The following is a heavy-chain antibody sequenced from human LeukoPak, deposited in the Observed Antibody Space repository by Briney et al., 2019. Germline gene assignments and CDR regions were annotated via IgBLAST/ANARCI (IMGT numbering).Heavy chain of an antibody. V-gene: IGHV3-30*19. D-gene: IGHD6-6*01. CDR3: AREQALHIAARPKYYFDY. CDR1: GFTFSSYG. Sequence: GGSLRLSCAASGFTFSSYGMHWVRQAPGKGLEWVAVISYDGSNKYYADSVKGRFTISRDNSKNTLYLQMNSLRAEDTAVYYCAREQALHIAARPKYYFDYWGQGTLVTVSS. J-gene: IGHJ4*02. CDR2: ISYDGSNK.